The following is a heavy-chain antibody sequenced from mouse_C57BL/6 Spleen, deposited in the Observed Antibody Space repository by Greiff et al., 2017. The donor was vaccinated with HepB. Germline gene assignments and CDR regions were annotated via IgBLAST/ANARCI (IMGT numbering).Heavy chain of an antibody. Sequence: VQLQQPGAELVRPGSSVKLSCKASGYTFTSYWMHWVKQRPIQGLEWIGNIDPSDSETHYNQKFKDKATLTVDHSSSTAYMQLSRLTSEDSAVYYCARLGLGYYFDYWGQGTTLTVSS. CDR2: IDPSDSET. CDR3: ARLGLGYYFDY. D-gene: IGHD2-4*01. V-gene: IGHV1-52*01. CDR1: GYTFTSYW. J-gene: IGHJ2*01.